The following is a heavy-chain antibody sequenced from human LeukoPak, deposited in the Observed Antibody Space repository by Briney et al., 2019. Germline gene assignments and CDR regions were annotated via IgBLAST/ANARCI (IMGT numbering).Heavy chain of an antibody. J-gene: IGHJ4*02. CDR1: GFTFSSYA. CDR3: AKYIS. CDR2: ISYDGSNK. Sequence: PGRSLRLSCAASGFTFSSYAMHWVRQAPGKGLEWVAVISYDGSNKYYADSVKGRFTISRDNSKNTLYLQMNSLRAEDTAVYYCAKYISWGQGTLVTVSS. V-gene: IGHV3-30-3*02.